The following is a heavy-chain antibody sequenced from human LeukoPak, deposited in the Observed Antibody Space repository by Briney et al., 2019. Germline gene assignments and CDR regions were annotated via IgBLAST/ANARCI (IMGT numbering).Heavy chain of an antibody. V-gene: IGHV5-51*01. Sequence: GESLKISCKGSGYSFISYWIGWVRQMPGKGLEWMGIIYPGDSGTRYSPSFQGQVTISADKSIRNAYLQWSSLKASDTAVYYCARGSSGYSYGFDYWGQGTLVTVSS. D-gene: IGHD5-18*01. J-gene: IGHJ4*02. CDR1: GYSFISYW. CDR3: ARGSSGYSYGFDY. CDR2: IYPGDSGT.